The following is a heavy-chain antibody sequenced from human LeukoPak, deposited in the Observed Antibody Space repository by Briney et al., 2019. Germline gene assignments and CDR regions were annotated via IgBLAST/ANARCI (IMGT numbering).Heavy chain of an antibody. V-gene: IGHV4-39*07. CDR1: GGSISSSSYY. J-gene: IGHJ4*02. D-gene: IGHD3-10*01. CDR3: ARLFGWGGPRYGSGPHGGRIDY. Sequence: SETLSLTCTVSGGSISSSSYYWGWIRQPPGKGLEWIGEINHSGSTNYNPSLKSRVTISVDTSKNQFSLKLSSVTAADTAVYYCARLFGWGGPRYGSGPHGGRIDYWGQGTLVTVSS. CDR2: INHSGST.